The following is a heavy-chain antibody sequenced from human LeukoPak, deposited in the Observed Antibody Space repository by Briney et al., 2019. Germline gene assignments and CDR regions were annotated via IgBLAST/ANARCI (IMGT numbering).Heavy chain of an antibody. CDR1: GGSISSSSHY. Sequence: KASETLSLTCTVSGGSISSSSHYWGWIRQPPGKGLVWIGSNYYSGSTYYNQSLKSRVTISVDTSKNQISLKLSSVTAADTAVYYCARVWFNIEDYYMDVWGKGTTVTVSS. D-gene: IGHD3-10*01. CDR2: NYYSGST. V-gene: IGHV4-39*07. CDR3: ARVWFNIEDYYMDV. J-gene: IGHJ6*03.